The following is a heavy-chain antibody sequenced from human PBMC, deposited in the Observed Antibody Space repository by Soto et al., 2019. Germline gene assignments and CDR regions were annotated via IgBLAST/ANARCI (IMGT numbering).Heavy chain of an antibody. D-gene: IGHD6-6*01. Sequence: SETLSLTCAVYGGSFSGYYWSWIRQPPGKGLEWIGEINHSGSTNYNPSLKSRVTISVDTSKNQFSLKLSPVTAADTAVYYCEGVGVRLGRIAARPQAAPYYYARDVWGQGTTVTVSS. J-gene: IGHJ6*02. CDR2: INHSGST. CDR1: GGSFSGYY. CDR3: EGVGVRLGRIAARPQAAPYYYARDV. V-gene: IGHV4-34*01.